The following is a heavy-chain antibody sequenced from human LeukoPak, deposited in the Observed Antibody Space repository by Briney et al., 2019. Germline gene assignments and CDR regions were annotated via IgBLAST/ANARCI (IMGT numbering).Heavy chain of an antibody. CDR1: GFTFSSYA. CDR3: AKLTRGYCSSTACPNWFDP. Sequence: GGSLRLSCAASGFTFSSYAMSWVRHAPGEGLEWVSAISDSGGTTYYADSVKGRFTISRDNSKNTLYLQMNSPRGEDTAVYYCAKLTRGYCSSTACPNWFDPWGQGTLVTVSS. CDR2: ISDSGGTT. J-gene: IGHJ5*02. V-gene: IGHV3-23*01. D-gene: IGHD2-2*01.